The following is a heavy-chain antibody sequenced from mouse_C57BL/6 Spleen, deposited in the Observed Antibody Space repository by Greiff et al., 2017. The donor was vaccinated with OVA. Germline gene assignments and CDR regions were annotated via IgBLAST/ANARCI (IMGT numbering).Heavy chain of an antibody. V-gene: IGHV1-69*01. CDR2: IDPSDSYT. D-gene: IGHD2-3*01. J-gene: IGHJ2*01. CDR3: ARGGWLLRVDY. CDR1: GYTFTSYW. Sequence: VQLQQPGAELVMPGASVKLSCKASGYTFTSYWMHWVKQRPGQGLEWIGEIDPSDSYTNYNQKFKGKSTLTVDKSSSTAYMQLSSLTSEDSAVYYCARGGWLLRVDYWGQGTTLTGSS.